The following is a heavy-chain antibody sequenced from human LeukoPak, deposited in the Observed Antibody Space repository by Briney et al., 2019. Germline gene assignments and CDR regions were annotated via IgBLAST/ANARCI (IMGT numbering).Heavy chain of an antibody. J-gene: IGHJ4*02. V-gene: IGHV3-23*01. CDR3: AKGGCRGTCNPLAY. D-gene: IGHD2-15*01. Sequence: GGSLRLSCAASGFTFSGSGMSWVRQAPGKGLEWISSSGDSDGSTYYADSLKGRFTISRDNSKNTLYLQMNNLRAENTAVYYCAKGGCRGTCNPLAYWGQGALVTVSP. CDR2: SGDSDGST. CDR1: GFTFSGSG.